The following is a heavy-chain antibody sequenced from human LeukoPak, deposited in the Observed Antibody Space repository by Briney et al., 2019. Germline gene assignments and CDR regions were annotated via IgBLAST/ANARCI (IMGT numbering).Heavy chain of an antibody. CDR1: GYTFTGYY. Sequence: GASVTVSCTASGYTFTGYYMHWVRQAPGQGLEWMGWINPNSGGTNYAQKFQGRVTMTRDTSISTAYMELSRLRSDNTAVYYCAVSYGSGSYSAFDIWGQGTMVTVSS. D-gene: IGHD3-10*01. V-gene: IGHV1-2*02. CDR2: INPNSGGT. CDR3: AVSYGSGSYSAFDI. J-gene: IGHJ3*02.